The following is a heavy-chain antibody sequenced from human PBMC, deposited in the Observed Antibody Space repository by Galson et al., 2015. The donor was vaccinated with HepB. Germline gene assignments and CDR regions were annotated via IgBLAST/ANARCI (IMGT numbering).Heavy chain of an antibody. V-gene: IGHV5-51*01. CDR2: IYPGDSDT. Sequence: QSGAAVKKPGESLKISCKGSGDSFTSYWIGWVRQMPGKGLKWMGIIYPGDSDTIYSPSFQGQVTISADNSISTAYLQWSSLKASDTAMYYCARGGFSALDAFDIWGQGTMVTVSS. J-gene: IGHJ3*02. CDR1: GDSFTSYW. D-gene: IGHD3-16*01. CDR3: ARGGFSALDAFDI.